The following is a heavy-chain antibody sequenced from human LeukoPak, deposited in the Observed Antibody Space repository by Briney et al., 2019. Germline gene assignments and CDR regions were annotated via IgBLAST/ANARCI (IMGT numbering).Heavy chain of an antibody. Sequence: GASVKVSCKASGYTFTSYYMHWVRQAPGQGLEWMGIINPSGGSTSYAQKFQGRVTMTRDMSTSTVYMELSSLRSEDTAVYYCARGRNSYYYDSSGPLIDYWGQGTLVTVSS. CDR3: ARGRNSYYYDSSGPLIDY. D-gene: IGHD3-22*01. CDR1: GYTFTSYY. J-gene: IGHJ4*02. V-gene: IGHV1-46*01. CDR2: INPSGGST.